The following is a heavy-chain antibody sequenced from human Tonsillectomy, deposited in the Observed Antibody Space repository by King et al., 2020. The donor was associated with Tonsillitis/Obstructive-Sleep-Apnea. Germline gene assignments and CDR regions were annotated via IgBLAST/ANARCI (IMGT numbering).Heavy chain of an antibody. D-gene: IGHD1-1*01. J-gene: IGHJ6*02. Sequence: VQLVESGAEVKKTGASVRVYCKASGYTFTTYYMHWVRQAPGQGLEWMGIINPSGGSTSYVQKFQGRVTMTRDTSTSTVYMELSSLRPEDTAVYYCARESPRTTTYCMDVWGQGTTVTVSS. CDR3: ARESPRTTTYCMDV. V-gene: IGHV1-46*01. CDR2: INPSGGST. CDR1: GYTFTTYY.